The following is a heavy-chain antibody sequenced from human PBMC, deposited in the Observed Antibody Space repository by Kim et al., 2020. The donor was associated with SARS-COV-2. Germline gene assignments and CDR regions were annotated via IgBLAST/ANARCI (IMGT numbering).Heavy chain of an antibody. Sequence: GGSLRLSCAASGFTFSSYSMNWVRQAPGKGLEWVSSISSSSSYIYYADSVKGRFTISRDNAKNSLYLQMNSLRAEDTAVYYCARGGVGATNDFDYWGQGTLVTVSS. CDR3: ARGGVGATNDFDY. V-gene: IGHV3-21*01. CDR2: ISSSSSYI. D-gene: IGHD1-26*01. J-gene: IGHJ4*02. CDR1: GFTFSSYS.